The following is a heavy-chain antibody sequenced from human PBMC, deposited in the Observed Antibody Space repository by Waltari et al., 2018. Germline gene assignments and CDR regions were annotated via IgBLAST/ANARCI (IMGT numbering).Heavy chain of an antibody. CDR1: GFTFSRYW. D-gene: IGHD3-10*01. V-gene: IGHV3-7*01. Sequence: EVQLVESGGGLVQPGGSLRLSCAASGFTFSRYWWSWVRQAPGKGLEWGANIKQDGSGKYYVDSVKGRFTISRDNAKNSLYLQMNSLRAEDTAVYYCARGRGDDFWGQGTLVTVSS. J-gene: IGHJ4*02. CDR3: ARGRGDDF. CDR2: IKQDGSGK.